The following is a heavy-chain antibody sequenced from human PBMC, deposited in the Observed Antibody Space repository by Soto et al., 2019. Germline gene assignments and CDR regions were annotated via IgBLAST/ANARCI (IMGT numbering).Heavy chain of an antibody. Sequence: GGSLRLSCRASVFTFGNYAMAWVRQAPGKGLEWVSGISASGGRTYYADSAKGRFTISRDNSNNTLYLQMSSLRAEETAVYYCAKDLEVLSARFQSWGQGALVTLSS. CDR3: AKDLEVLSARFQS. CDR1: VFTFGNYA. CDR2: ISASGGRT. V-gene: IGHV3-23*01. J-gene: IGHJ5*02. D-gene: IGHD2-15*01.